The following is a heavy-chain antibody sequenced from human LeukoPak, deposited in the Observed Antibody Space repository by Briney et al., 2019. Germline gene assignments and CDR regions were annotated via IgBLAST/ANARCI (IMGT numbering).Heavy chain of an antibody. CDR3: ARPGGPRRDGYNLYPVY. D-gene: IGHD5-24*01. CDR2: IYPDDSDT. Sequence: GESLKISCKGSGYSFSNYWIAWVRQMPGKGLDYMGFIYPDDSDTRYSPSFQGQVTISADKSISTAYLQWSSLKASDTAMYYCARPGGPRRDGYNLYPVYWGQGTLVTVSS. CDR1: GYSFSNYW. V-gene: IGHV5-51*01. J-gene: IGHJ4*02.